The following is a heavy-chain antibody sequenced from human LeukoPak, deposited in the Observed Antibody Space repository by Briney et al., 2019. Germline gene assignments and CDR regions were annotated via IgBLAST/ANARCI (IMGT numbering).Heavy chain of an antibody. V-gene: IGHV1-8*03. CDR3: ARGPSGSWSSRVRYMDV. J-gene: IGHJ6*03. CDR1: GYTFTSYD. D-gene: IGHD6-13*01. CDR2: MNPNSGNT. Sequence: GASVKVSCKASGYTFTSYDINWVRQATGQGLEWMGWMNPNSGNTGYAQKFQGRVTITWNTSISTAFMDLSSPRSEDTAVYYCARGPSGSWSSRVRYMDVWGKGTTVTVSS.